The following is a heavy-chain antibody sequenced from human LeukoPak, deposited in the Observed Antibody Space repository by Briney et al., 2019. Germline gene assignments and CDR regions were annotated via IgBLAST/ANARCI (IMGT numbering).Heavy chain of an antibody. Sequence: SVKVSCKASGGTFSSYAISWVRQAPGQGLEWMGGIIPIFGTANYAQKFQGRVTITADESTSTAYMELSSLRSEDTAVYYCARLYDSSQYIISRDYWGQGTLVTVSS. CDR3: ARLYDSSQYIISRDY. CDR2: IIPIFGTA. CDR1: GGTFSSYA. V-gene: IGHV1-69*13. D-gene: IGHD3-22*01. J-gene: IGHJ4*02.